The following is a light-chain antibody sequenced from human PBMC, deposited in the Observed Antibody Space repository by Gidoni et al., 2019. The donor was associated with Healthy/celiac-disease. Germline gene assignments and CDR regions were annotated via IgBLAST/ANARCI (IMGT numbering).Light chain of an antibody. V-gene: IGLV3-21*04. J-gene: IGLJ3*02. CDR2: YDS. CDR3: QVWDSSSDHPG. CDR1: NIGSKS. Sequence: SYVLTQPPSVSVPPRKTARITCGGNNIGSKSVHWYQQKPRQAPVLVIYYDSDRPSGIPERFSGSNSGNTATLTISRVEAGYEADYYCQVWDSSSDHPGFGGGTKLTVL.